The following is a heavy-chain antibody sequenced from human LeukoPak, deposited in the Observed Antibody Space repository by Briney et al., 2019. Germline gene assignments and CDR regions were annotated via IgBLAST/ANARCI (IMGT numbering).Heavy chain of an antibody. V-gene: IGHV4-39*07. CDR2: IYYSKNT. CDR3: ARQFGGVIVYFDY. Sequence: SETLSLTCTVSGGSISSSSAYWGWIRQPPGKGLEWIGSIYYSKNTYYNPSLKSRVTISADTSKNQFSLTLGSVTAADTAVYYCARQFGGVIVYFDYWGQGALVTVSS. CDR1: GGSISSSSAY. D-gene: IGHD3-16*02. J-gene: IGHJ4*02.